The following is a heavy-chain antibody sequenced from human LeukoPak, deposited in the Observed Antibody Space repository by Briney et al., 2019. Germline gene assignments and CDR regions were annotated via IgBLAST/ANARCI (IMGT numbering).Heavy chain of an antibody. J-gene: IGHJ4*02. V-gene: IGHV4-59*08. CDR3: ARLPNGSRPGYYFDY. D-gene: IGHD5-24*01. Sequence: SETLSLTRTVSGGSISSYYWSWIRQPPGKGLEWIGYIYYSGSTNYNPSLKSRVTISVDTSKNQFSLKLSSVTAADTAVYYCARLPNGSRPGYYFDYWGQGTLVTVSS. CDR1: GGSISSYY. CDR2: IYYSGST.